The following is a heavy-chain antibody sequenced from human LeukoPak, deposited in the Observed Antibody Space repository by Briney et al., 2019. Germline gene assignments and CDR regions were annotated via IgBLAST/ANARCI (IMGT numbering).Heavy chain of an antibody. CDR3: ATRPHYDSSGYDFDY. D-gene: IGHD3-22*01. J-gene: IGHJ4*02. V-gene: IGHV1-24*01. Sequence: ASVKVSCKVSGYTLTELSMHWVRKAPGKGLEWMGGFDPEDGETIYAQKFQGRVTMTEDTSTDTAHMELSSLRSEDTAVYYCATRPHYDSSGYDFDYWGQGTLVTVSS. CDR2: FDPEDGET. CDR1: GYTLTELS.